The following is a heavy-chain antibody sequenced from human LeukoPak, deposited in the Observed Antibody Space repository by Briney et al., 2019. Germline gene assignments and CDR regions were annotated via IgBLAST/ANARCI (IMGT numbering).Heavy chain of an antibody. J-gene: IGHJ4*02. CDR2: IWHDGSNK. CDR3: ANNFDY. Sequence: PGGSLRLSCAASGFSSSNYGMHWVRQAPGKGLEWVAVIWHDGSNKYYADSVKGRFTISRDNSKNMVYLEMNSLRAEDTAVYYCANNFDYWGQGTLVTVSS. V-gene: IGHV3-33*06. CDR1: GFSSSNYG.